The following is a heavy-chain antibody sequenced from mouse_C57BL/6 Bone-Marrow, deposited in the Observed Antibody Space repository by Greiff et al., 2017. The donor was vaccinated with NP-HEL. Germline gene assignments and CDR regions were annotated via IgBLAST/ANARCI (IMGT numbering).Heavy chain of an antibody. D-gene: IGHD2-10*02. CDR1: GYTFTDYN. CDR3: ARSRGEEYGNDY. Sequence: EVKLVESGPELVKPGASVKIPCKASGYTFTDYNMDWVKQSHGKSLEWIGDINPNNGGTIYNQKFKGKATLTVDKSSSTAYMELRSLTSEDTAVYYCARSRGEEYGNDYWGQGTTLTVSS. J-gene: IGHJ2*01. V-gene: IGHV1-18*01. CDR2: INPNNGGT.